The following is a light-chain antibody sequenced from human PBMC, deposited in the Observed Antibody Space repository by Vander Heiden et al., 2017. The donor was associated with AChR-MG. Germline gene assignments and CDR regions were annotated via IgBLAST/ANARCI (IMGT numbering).Light chain of an antibody. V-gene: IGLV3-25*03. J-gene: IGLJ2*01. Sequence: SYELTQPPSGSGSPGQTARITCPGDALPKQYAYWYQQKPGQAPVLVIYKDSERPSGIPERFSGSSSGTTVTLTISGVQAEDEADYYCQSADSSGTYVVFGGGTKLTVL. CDR3: QSADSSGTYVV. CDR2: KDS. CDR1: ALPKQY.